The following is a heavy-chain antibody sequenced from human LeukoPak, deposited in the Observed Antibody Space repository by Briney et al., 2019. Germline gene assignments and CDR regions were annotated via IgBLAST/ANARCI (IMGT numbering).Heavy chain of an antibody. J-gene: IGHJ6*03. CDR2: ISGSGGST. Sequence: PGGSLRLSCAASGFTFSSYAMSWVRQAPGKGLEWVSVISGSGGSTDYVDSVKGRFTISRDNSKKTLYLQMNSLRAEDTAVYYCAKVGGYSGYELLRMGYYYYYMDVWGKGTTVTVSS. CDR1: GFTFSSYA. D-gene: IGHD5-12*01. V-gene: IGHV3-23*01. CDR3: AKVGGYSGYELLRMGYYYYYMDV.